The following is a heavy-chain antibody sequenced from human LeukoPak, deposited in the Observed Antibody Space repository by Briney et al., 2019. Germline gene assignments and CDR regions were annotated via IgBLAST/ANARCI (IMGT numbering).Heavy chain of an antibody. V-gene: IGHV4-61*01. D-gene: IGHD1-26*01. CDR3: ARVRGSGSYYYEPSDAFDI. CDR1: GGSISSGSYY. Sequence: PSETLSLTCTVSGGSISSGSYYWSWIRQPPGKGLEWIGYIYYSGSTNYNPSLKSRVTISVDTSKNQFSLKLSSVTAADTAVYYCARVRGSGSYYYEPSDAFDIWGQGTMVTVSS. J-gene: IGHJ3*02. CDR2: IYYSGST.